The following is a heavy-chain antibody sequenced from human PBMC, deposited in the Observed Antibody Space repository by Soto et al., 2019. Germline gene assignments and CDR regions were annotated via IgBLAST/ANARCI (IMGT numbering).Heavy chain of an antibody. CDR1: GGSFSGYY. Sequence: QGQLQQWGAGLLKPSETLSLTCAVYGGSFSGYYWSWIRQPPGKGLEWIGEINQSGSTNNNPSRKGRVNISVDTTKTQFSLKLISVTAADTAVHYCARTISSSWSPFEYWGQGTLVTVPS. CDR2: INQSGST. D-gene: IGHD6-13*01. CDR3: ARTISSSWSPFEY. V-gene: IGHV4-34*01. J-gene: IGHJ4*02.